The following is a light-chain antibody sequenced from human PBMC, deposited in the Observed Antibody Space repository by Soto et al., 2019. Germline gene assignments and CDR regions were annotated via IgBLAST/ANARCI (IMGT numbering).Light chain of an antibody. Sequence: DIQMTQSPSSLSASVGDRVTITCRASQSISSYLNWYQQKPGKVPKLLIYTASTLQSGVPSRFSGSGSGTDFTLTISSLQPEDVATYYCQNYDNAPLTFGGGTKVDIK. CDR2: TAS. V-gene: IGKV1-27*01. J-gene: IGKJ4*01. CDR3: QNYDNAPLT. CDR1: QSISSY.